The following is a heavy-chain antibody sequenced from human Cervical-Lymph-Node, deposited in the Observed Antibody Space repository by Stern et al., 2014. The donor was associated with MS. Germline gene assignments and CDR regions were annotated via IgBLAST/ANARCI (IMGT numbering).Heavy chain of an antibody. CDR2: ISYDGNTT. D-gene: IGHD5-18*01. CDR3: ATGGGYTYGSGYFDL. J-gene: IGHJ2*01. CDR1: GFTFSSYG. Sequence: QVQLVESGGGVVQPGRSLRLSCAASGFTFSSYGMHWVRQAPGKGLEWVAAISYDGNTTYYADSVKGRFTISRDNSKNTLYLQINSLRAEDTTVYYCATGGGYTYGSGYFDLWGRGTLVSVSS. V-gene: IGHV3-30*03.